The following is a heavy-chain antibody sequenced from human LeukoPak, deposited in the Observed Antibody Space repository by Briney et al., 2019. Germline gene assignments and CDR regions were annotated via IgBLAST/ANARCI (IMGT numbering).Heavy chain of an antibody. V-gene: IGHV3-49*04. Sequence: TLSLSCTGSGFTFGDYAMSRVRQAPGKGLEWVGFIRSKAYGGTTEYSASVKGRFTISRDDSKSIAYLQMNSLEIEDTAVYYCSRNYVSGSYAFDIWGQGTMVTVSA. CDR2: IRSKAYGGTT. CDR1: GFTFGDYA. J-gene: IGHJ3*02. D-gene: IGHD3-10*01. CDR3: SRNYVSGSYAFDI.